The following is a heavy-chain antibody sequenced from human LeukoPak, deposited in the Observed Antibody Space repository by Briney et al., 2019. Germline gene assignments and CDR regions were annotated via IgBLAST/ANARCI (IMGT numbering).Heavy chain of an antibody. D-gene: IGHD3-10*01. CDR1: GDSVSSNSAA. J-gene: IGHJ6*02. V-gene: IGHV6-1*01. CDR2: TYYRSKWYN. CDR3: ARERLSGTMVRGVRDNYYYYGMDV. Sequence: SQTLSLTCAISGDSVSSNSAAWNWIRQSPSRGLEWLGRTYYRSKWYNDYAVSVKSRITINPDTSKNQFSLQLNSVTPEDTAVYYCARERLSGTMVRGVRDNYYYYGMDVWGQGTTVTVSS.